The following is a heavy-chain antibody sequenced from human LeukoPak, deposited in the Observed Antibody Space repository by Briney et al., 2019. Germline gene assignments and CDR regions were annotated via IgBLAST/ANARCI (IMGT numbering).Heavy chain of an antibody. CDR3: ARDNVPGYYDSSGYFDY. D-gene: IGHD3-22*01. CDR1: GGSISGYY. CDR2: IYYSGST. J-gene: IGHJ4*02. Sequence: LETLSLTCTVSGGSISGYYWSWIRQPPGKGLEWIGYIYYSGSTNYNPSLKSRVTISVDTSKNQFSLKLSSVTAADTAVYYCARDNVPGYYDSSGYFDYWGQGTLVTVSS. V-gene: IGHV4-59*01.